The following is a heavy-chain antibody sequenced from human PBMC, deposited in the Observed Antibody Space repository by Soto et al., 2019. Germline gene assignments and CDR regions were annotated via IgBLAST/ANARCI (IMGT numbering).Heavy chain of an antibody. CDR1: GISIISSSYY. CDR3: ARVYGDLDYYYYYGMDV. Sequence: SDTLSLTCTVTGISIISSSYYWGWISQPPGKGLEWIGSIYYSGSTYYNPSLKSRVTISVDTSKNQFSLKLSSVTAADTAVYYCARVYGDLDYYYYYGMDVWGQGTTVT. D-gene: IGHD4-17*01. J-gene: IGHJ6*02. V-gene: IGHV4-39*01. CDR2: IYYSGST.